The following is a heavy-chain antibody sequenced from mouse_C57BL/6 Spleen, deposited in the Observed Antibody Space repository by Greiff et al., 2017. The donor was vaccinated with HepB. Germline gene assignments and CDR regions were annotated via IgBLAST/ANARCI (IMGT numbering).Heavy chain of an antibody. CDR2: INPSTGGT. Sequence: EVQLQQSGPELVKPGASVKISCKASGYSFTGYYMNWVKQSPEKSLEWIGEINPSTGGTTYNQKFKAKATLTVDKSSSTAYMQLKSLTSEDSAVYYCARSRIYYYGSSYYWYFDVWGTGTTVTVSS. J-gene: IGHJ1*03. CDR3: ARSRIYYYGSSYYWYFDV. CDR1: GYSFTGYY. D-gene: IGHD1-1*01. V-gene: IGHV1-42*01.